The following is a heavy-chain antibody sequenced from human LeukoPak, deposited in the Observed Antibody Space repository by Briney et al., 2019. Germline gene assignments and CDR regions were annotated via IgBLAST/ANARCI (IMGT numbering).Heavy chain of an antibody. CDR1: GFTFSDYY. V-gene: IGHV3-11*04. D-gene: IGHD3-3*01. Sequence: GGSLRLSSAASGFTFSDYYMSWIRQAPGKGLEWVSYISSSGSTIYYADSVKGRFTISRDNAKNSLYLQMNSLRAEDTAVYYCARDPNDFWSGYSSFDYWGQGTLVTVSS. J-gene: IGHJ4*02. CDR3: ARDPNDFWSGYSSFDY. CDR2: ISSSGSTI.